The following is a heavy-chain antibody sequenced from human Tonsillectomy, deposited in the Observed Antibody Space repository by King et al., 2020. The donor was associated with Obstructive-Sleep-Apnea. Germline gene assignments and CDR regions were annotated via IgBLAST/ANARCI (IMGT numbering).Heavy chain of an antibody. Sequence: VQLQESGPGLVKPSETLSLTCTVSGYSISSGYYWGWIRQPPGKGLEWIGSIYHSGSTYYNPSLKSRVTISVDTSKNQFSLKLSSVTAADTAVYYCARFPGGGDFDYWGQGTLVTVSS. D-gene: IGHD3-16*01. CDR3: ARFPGGGDFDY. CDR2: IYHSGST. CDR1: GYSISSGYY. J-gene: IGHJ4*02. V-gene: IGHV4-38-2*02.